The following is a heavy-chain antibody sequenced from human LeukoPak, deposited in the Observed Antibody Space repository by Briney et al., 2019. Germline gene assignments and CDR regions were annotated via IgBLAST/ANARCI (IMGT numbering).Heavy chain of an antibody. D-gene: IGHD2-15*01. CDR2: IYYSGST. V-gene: IGHV4-59*08. J-gene: IGHJ3*02. Sequence: PSETLSLTCTVSGGSINSYYWSWIRQPPGKGQEWIGYIYYSGSTNYNPSLKSRVTISVDTSNNKFSLKLTSLTAADTAVYYCVRHLSAGRPAFDIWGQGTMVTVSS. CDR3: VRHLSAGRPAFDI. CDR1: GGSINSYY.